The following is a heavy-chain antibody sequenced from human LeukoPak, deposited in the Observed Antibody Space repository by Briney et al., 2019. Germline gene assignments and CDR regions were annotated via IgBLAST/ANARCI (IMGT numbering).Heavy chain of an antibody. V-gene: IGHV4-61*02. CDR1: GDSISGGSYY. CDR2: IYTSGST. J-gene: IGHJ4*02. CDR3: ARQFQY. Sequence: SQTLSLTCSVSGDSISGGSYYWNWIRQPAGEGLEWIGLIYTSGSTNYNPSLKSRVTILLDTSKNQFSLRLNSVTAADTAVYFCARQFQYWGQGTPVTVSS. D-gene: IGHD5-24*01.